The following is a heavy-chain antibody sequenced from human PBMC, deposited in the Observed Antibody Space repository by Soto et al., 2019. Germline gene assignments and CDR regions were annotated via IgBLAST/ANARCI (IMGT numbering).Heavy chain of an antibody. Sequence: PGGSLRLSCAASGFTFSSYSMNWVRQAPGKGLEWVSYISSSSSTIYYADSVKGRFTISRDNAKNSLYLQMNSLRDEDTAVYYCATLTVVVVAETPWFDPWGQGTLVTVSS. D-gene: IGHD2-15*01. CDR1: GFTFSSYS. V-gene: IGHV3-48*02. J-gene: IGHJ5*02. CDR3: ATLTVVVVAETPWFDP. CDR2: ISSSSSTI.